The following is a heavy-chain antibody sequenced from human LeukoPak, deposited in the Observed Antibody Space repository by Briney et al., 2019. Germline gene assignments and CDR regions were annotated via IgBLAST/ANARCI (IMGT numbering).Heavy chain of an antibody. CDR3: ARDGTYTDYDPDFDI. CDR1: GFTFSRFW. D-gene: IGHD5-12*01. V-gene: IGHV3-7*04. Sequence: PGGSLRLSCAASGFTFSRFWMSWVRQAPGEGLEWVANIKQDGSEKYYVDSVKGRFTISRDNAKNSLYLQMNSLRAEDTAVFYCARDGTYTDYDPDFDIWGQGTLVTVS. CDR2: IKQDGSEK. J-gene: IGHJ4*02.